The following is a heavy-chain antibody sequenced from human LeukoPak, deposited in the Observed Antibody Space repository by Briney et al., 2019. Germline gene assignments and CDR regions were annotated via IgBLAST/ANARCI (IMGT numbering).Heavy chain of an antibody. V-gene: IGHV3-23*01. CDR3: AKEPAYYYDSSGDY. CDR2: ISGSGGST. J-gene: IGHJ4*02. Sequence: RGSLRISCGAPGFNFSSSRMSRGRQAPALLLEIFSAISGSGGSTYYADSVKGRFTISRDNSKNTLYLQMNSLRAEDTAVYYCAKEPAYYYDSSGDYWGQGTLVTVSS. D-gene: IGHD3-22*01. CDR1: GFNFSSSR.